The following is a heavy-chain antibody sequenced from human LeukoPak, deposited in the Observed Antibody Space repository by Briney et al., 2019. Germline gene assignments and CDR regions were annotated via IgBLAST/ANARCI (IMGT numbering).Heavy chain of an antibody. V-gene: IGHV4-34*01. CDR1: GGSFSGYY. D-gene: IGHD3-22*01. J-gene: IGHJ4*02. CDR2: INHSGST. CDR3: GRAHYYDSSGPTYYFDY. Sequence: KPTETLSLTCAVYGGSFSGYYWSWIRQPPGKGLEWIGEINHSGSTNYNPSLKSRVTISVDTSKNQFSLKLSSVTAADTAVYYCGRAHYYDSSGPTYYFDYWGQGTLVTVSS.